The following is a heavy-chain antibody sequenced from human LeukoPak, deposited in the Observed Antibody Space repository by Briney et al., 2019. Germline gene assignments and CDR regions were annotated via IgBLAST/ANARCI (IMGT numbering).Heavy chain of an antibody. Sequence: GESLKISCQGSGYSFASYWIGWVRQMPGKGLDWMGIIYPGDSDTRYSPSFQGQVTISANKSINTAYLQWSSLKASHTAMYFCARQGSYFDYWGQGSLVTVSS. V-gene: IGHV5-51*01. D-gene: IGHD3-10*01. CDR2: IYPGDSDT. CDR3: ARQGSYFDY. J-gene: IGHJ4*02. CDR1: GYSFASYW.